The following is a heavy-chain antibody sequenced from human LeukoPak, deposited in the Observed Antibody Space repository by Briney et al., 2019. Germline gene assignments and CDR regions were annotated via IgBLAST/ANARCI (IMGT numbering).Heavy chain of an antibody. Sequence: GGSLRLSCAASGFTFSRYAMQWVRQAPGKGLEWVAFIRYDGSNKYYVDSVKGQFTISRDNSKNTLYLQMNSLRAEDTAVYYCAKDSGGGYYGSGEIDYWGQGTLVTVSS. CDR2: IRYDGSNK. J-gene: IGHJ4*02. D-gene: IGHD3-10*01. CDR1: GFTFSRYA. V-gene: IGHV3-30*02. CDR3: AKDSGGGYYGSGEIDY.